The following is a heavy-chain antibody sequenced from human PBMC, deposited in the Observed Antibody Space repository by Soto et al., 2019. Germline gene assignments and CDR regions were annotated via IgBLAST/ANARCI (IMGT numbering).Heavy chain of an antibody. J-gene: IGHJ4*02. D-gene: IGHD3-22*01. CDR2: IFHSGSA. Sequence: QVQLQESGPGLVNPSQTLALTCSVSGVSINSASYYWSWVRQGPGKGLEWIGHIFHSGSAYYNALLKTLLSISVDTSKNHFSLKLNSVTAADTAVYYCARLRDYYHTSGYPQGFYFDYWGQGTLVAVSS. CDR3: ARLRDYYHTSGYPQGFYFDY. CDR1: GVSINSASYY. V-gene: IGHV4-31*01.